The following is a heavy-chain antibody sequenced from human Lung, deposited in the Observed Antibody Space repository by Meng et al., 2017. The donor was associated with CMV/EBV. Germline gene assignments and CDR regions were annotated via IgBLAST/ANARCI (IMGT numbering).Heavy chain of an antibody. CDR3: ARDRGRYGMDV. Sequence: ESXKISXAASGFTFDDYGMSWVRQTPGKGLEWVANIEQDGSEKYYVDSVKGRFTISRDNAKNSLYLQMNRLRAEDTAVYYCARDRGRYGMDVWGQGTTVTVSS. CDR2: IEQDGSEK. J-gene: IGHJ6*02. CDR1: GFTFDDYG. V-gene: IGHV3-7*01.